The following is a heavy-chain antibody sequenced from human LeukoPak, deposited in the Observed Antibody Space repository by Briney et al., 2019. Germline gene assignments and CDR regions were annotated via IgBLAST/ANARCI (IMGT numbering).Heavy chain of an antibody. J-gene: IGHJ4*02. CDR1: GGPISSYY. V-gene: IGHV4-59*08. D-gene: IGHD2-2*01. Sequence: PSETLSLTCTVSGGPISSYYWSWIRQPPGKGLEWIGYIYSSGSTNYNPSLKSRVTISVDTSKNQFSLMLSSVTAADTAVYYCARRGTSSSLDFWGQGTLVIVPS. CDR3: ARRGTSSSLDF. CDR2: IYSSGST.